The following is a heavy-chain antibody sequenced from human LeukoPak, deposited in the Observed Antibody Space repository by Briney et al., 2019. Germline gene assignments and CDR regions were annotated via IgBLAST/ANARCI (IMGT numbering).Heavy chain of an antibody. J-gene: IGHJ3*02. V-gene: IGHV3-9*01. CDR3: AKDLGVLQLWLQGVAFDI. CDR2: ISWNSGSI. D-gene: IGHD5-18*01. Sequence: GGSLRLSCAASGFTFSSYGMHWVRQAPGKGLEWVSGISWNSGSIGYADSVKGRFTISRDNAKNSLYLQMNSLRAEDTALYYCAKDLGVLQLWLQGVAFDIWGQGTMVTVSS. CDR1: GFTFSSYG.